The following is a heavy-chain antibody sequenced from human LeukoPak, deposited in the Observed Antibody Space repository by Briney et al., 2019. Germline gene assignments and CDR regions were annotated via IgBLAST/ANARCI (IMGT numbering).Heavy chain of an antibody. CDR1: GFTFSDYY. D-gene: IGHD2-15*01. CDR2: ISSSGSTI. Sequence: PGGSLRLSCAASGFTFSDYYMSWIRQAPGKGLEWVSYISSSGSTIYYADSVKGRFTLSRDNAKNSLYLQMNSLRAEDTAVYYCARARKAATLMGWFDPWGQGTLVTVSS. J-gene: IGHJ5*02. V-gene: IGHV3-11*01. CDR3: ARARKAATLMGWFDP.